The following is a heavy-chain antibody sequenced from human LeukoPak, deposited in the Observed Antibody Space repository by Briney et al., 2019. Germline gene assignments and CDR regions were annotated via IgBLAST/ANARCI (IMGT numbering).Heavy chain of an antibody. CDR1: GGSISSSSYY. V-gene: IGHV4-39*07. D-gene: IGHD5-24*01. CDR3: ARDFRWTFDI. J-gene: IGHJ3*02. CDR2: IYYSGST. Sequence: SETLSLTCTVSGGSISSSSYYWGWIRQPPGKGLEWIGSIYYSGSTYYNPSLKSRVTISVDTSKNQFSLKLSSVTAADTAVYYCARDFRWTFDIWGQGTMVTVSS.